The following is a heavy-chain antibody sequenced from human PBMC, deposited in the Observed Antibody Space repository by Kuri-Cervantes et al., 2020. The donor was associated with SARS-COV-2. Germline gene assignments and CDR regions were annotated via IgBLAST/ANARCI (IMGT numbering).Heavy chain of an antibody. V-gene: IGHV3-23*03. CDR1: GFTFSSYA. J-gene: IGHJ4*02. D-gene: IGHD6-13*01. Sequence: GGSLRLSCAASGFTFSSYAMSWVRQAPGKGLEWVSVIYSGGSSTYYADSVKGRFTISRDNSKNTLYLQMNSLRAEDTAVYYCAKRLAAAGYFDYWGQGTLVTVSS. CDR3: AKRLAAAGYFDY. CDR2: IYSGGSST.